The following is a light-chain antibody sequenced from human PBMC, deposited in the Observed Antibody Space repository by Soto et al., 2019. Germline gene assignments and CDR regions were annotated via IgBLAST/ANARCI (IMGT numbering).Light chain of an antibody. CDR3: QQYDSSLWT. CDR2: GAS. CDR1: QSVSSSY. J-gene: IGKJ1*01. Sequence: EIVLTQSPGTLSLSPGDRATLSCRASQSVSSSYLAWYQQKPGQAPRLLISGASTRATGIPDRFSGSGSGTDFTRTITTLEPEDFAVYYCQQYDSSLWTFGQGTKVEIK. V-gene: IGKV3-20*01.